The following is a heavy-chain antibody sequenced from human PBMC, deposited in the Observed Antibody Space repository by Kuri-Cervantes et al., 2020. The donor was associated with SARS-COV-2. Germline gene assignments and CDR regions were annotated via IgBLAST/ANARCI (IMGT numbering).Heavy chain of an antibody. V-gene: IGHV3-23*01. J-gene: IGHJ4*02. Sequence: GGSLRLSCAASGFTFSSYAMSWVRQAPGKGLEWVSAISGSGGSTYYADSVKGRFTLSRDNAKNMLFLQMNSLRAEDTAVYYCVRDGDHWNFDYWGQGTPVTVSS. CDR2: ISGSGGST. CDR1: GFTFSSYA. D-gene: IGHD1-1*01. CDR3: VRDGDHWNFDY.